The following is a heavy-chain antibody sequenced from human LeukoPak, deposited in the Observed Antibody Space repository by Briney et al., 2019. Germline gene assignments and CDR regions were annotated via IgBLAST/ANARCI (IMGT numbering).Heavy chain of an antibody. CDR2: ISYDGSNK. V-gene: IGHV3-30*18. CDR1: GFTFSSYG. D-gene: IGHD2-21*02. J-gene: IGHJ4*02. Sequence: PGGSLRLSCAASGFTFSSYGMHWVRQAPGKGLEWVAVISYDGSNKYYADSVKSRFTISRDNSKNTLYLQMNSLRAEDTAVYYCAKSPFGVVTAFDYWGQGTLVTVSS. CDR3: AKSPFGVVTAFDY.